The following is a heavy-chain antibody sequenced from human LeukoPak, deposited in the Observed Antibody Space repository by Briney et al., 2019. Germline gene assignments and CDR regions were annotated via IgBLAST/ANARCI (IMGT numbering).Heavy chain of an antibody. CDR2: INHSGST. Sequence: PSETLSLTCAVYGGSFSGYYWSWIRQPPGKGLEWIGEINHSGSTNYNPSLKSRVTISVDTSKNQFSLKLSSVTAADTAVYYCARRTLRGVHHYFDYWGQGTLVTVSS. J-gene: IGHJ4*02. D-gene: IGHD3-10*01. CDR1: GGSFSGYY. V-gene: IGHV4-34*01. CDR3: ARRTLRGVHHYFDY.